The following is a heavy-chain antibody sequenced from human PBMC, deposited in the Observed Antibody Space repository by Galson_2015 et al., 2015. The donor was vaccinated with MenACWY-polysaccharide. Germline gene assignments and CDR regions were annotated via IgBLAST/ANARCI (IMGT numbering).Heavy chain of an antibody. CDR1: GFTFGSYA. CDR2: IGGSGLTT. J-gene: IGHJ3*01. V-gene: IGHV3-23*01. D-gene: IGHD5-24*01. CDR3: AKVTEMASSRRPFDV. Sequence: SLRLSCAASGFTFGSYAMGWVRQVPGKGLEWVSSIGGSGLTTFYAESVKGRFTISRDNAQNILSLQMNSLRADDTARYFCAKVTEMASSRRPFDVWGQGTMVTVSS.